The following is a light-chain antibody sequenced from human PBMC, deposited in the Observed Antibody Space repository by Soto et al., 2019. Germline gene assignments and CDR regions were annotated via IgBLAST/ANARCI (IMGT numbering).Light chain of an antibody. CDR2: GAS. Sequence: EIVLTQSPGTLSLSPGERATLSCRASQSVSSSYLAWYQQKPGQAPRLLIYGASSRATGIPDRFSGSGSGTDFNLTISRLEPEDFAVYYCHQYDSSHLTFGGGTKVEIK. CDR3: HQYDSSHLT. V-gene: IGKV3-20*01. J-gene: IGKJ4*01. CDR1: QSVSSSY.